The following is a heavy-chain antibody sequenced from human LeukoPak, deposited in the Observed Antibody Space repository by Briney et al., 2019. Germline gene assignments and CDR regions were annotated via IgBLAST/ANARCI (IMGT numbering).Heavy chain of an antibody. J-gene: IGHJ4*02. CDR3: ARQMNTVTADY. CDR1: GGSISSSSYF. V-gene: IGHV4-39*01. CDR2: IFYSGST. Sequence: SGTLSLTCTVSGGSISSSSYFWGWIRQPPGKGLEWIGSIFYSGSTYYNPSLNRRVTISIDTSKNQFSLRLSSVTAADTAVYYCARQMNTVTADYWGQGTLVTVSS. D-gene: IGHD4-17*01.